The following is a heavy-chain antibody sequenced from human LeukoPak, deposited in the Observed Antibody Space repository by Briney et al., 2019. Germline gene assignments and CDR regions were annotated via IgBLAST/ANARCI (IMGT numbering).Heavy chain of an antibody. CDR3: ARVGGMTTINNAAFDI. Sequence: SETLSLTCSVSGGSINSDYWNWIRQPPGKRLEWIGYIYHSGSTNYNPSLKSRVTISIDKSKKQFSLKLIPVTAADTAIYYCARVGGMTTINNAAFDIWGQGTMVTVSS. J-gene: IGHJ3*02. D-gene: IGHD5-24*01. CDR2: IYHSGST. V-gene: IGHV4-59*01. CDR1: GGSINSDY.